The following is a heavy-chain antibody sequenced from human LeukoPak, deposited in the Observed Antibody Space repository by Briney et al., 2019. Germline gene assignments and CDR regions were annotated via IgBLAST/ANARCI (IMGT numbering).Heavy chain of an antibody. CDR2: IVVGSGNT. V-gene: IGHV1-58*01. D-gene: IGHD6-19*01. CDR3: ARDENSSGWYASFDY. J-gene: IGHJ4*02. Sequence: SVKVSCKASGFTFTSSAVQWVRQARGQRLEWIGWIVVGSGNTNYAQQFQGRVTITADKSTSTASMELSSLRSEDTAVYYCARDENSSGWYASFDYWGQGTLVTVSS. CDR1: GFTFTSSA.